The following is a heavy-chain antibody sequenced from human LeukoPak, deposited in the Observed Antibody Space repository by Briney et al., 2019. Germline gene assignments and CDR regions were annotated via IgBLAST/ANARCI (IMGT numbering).Heavy chain of an antibody. CDR3: ASGYCTNDVCYTGGFDY. CDR1: GFTLSNYA. Sequence: PGGSLRLSCAASGFTLSNYAMHWVRQAPGKGLEWVAVISYNGSSKYYADSVKGRFTISRDNSKNTVYLQMNSLRAEDSAVYYCASGYCTNDVCYTGGFDYWGQGTLVTVSS. CDR2: ISYNGSSK. V-gene: IGHV3-30-3*01. D-gene: IGHD2-8*01. J-gene: IGHJ4*02.